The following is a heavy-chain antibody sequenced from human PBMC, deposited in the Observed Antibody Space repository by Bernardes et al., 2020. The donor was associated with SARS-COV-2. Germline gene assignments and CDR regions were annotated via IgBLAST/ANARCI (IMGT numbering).Heavy chain of an antibody. CDR1: GFSLSGYW. J-gene: IGHJ4*02. V-gene: IGHV3-74*01. CDR2: IKGDGSSA. D-gene: IGHD6-13*01. Sequence: GGSLRLSCVASGFSLSGYWMHWVRQAPGKGLVWISHIKGDGSSAFYADSVKGRFTISRDNAKNTLDLEMNALRAEDTAVYYCARGGGRSWSSVDYWGQGTLVTVSS. CDR3: ARGGGRSWSSVDY.